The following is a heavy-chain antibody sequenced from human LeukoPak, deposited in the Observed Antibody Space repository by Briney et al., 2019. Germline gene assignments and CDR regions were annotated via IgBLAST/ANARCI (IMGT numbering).Heavy chain of an antibody. Sequence: PSETLSLTCTVSGGSISSSSYYWSWIRQPPGKGLEWIGYIYYSGSTNYNPSLKSRVTISVDTSKNQFSLKLSSVTAADTAVYYCARASIVVVPAAHYYYGMDVWGQGTTVTVSS. CDR2: IYYSGST. V-gene: IGHV4-61*01. D-gene: IGHD2-2*01. J-gene: IGHJ6*02. CDR3: ARASIVVVPAAHYYYGMDV. CDR1: GGSISSSSYY.